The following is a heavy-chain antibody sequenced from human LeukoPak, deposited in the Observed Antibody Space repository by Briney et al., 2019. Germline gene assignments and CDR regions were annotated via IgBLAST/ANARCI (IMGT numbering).Heavy chain of an antibody. CDR1: GDSFSGYY. J-gene: IGHJ4*02. V-gene: IGHV4-34*01. CDR3: ARDEDTAAGPFDY. Sequence: SETLSLTCAVYGDSFSGYYWSWIRQPPGKGLEWIAEINHRGTTHYNPSLKSRVNISADTSKNQFSLHLDSVTAADTAVYYRARDEDTAAGPFDYWGQGTLVTVSS. D-gene: IGHD6-13*01. CDR2: INHRGTT.